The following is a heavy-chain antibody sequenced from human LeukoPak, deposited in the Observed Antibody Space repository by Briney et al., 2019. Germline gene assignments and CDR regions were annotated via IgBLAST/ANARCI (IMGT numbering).Heavy chain of an antibody. V-gene: IGHV4-34*01. Sequence: SETLSLTCAVYGGSFSGYYWSWIRQPPGKGLEWIGEINHSGSTNYNPSLKSRVTISVDTSKNQFSLKLSFVTAADTAVYYCARMGLGYCSSTSCYADYWGQGTLVTVSS. D-gene: IGHD2-2*01. CDR2: INHSGST. CDR1: GGSFSGYY. J-gene: IGHJ4*02. CDR3: ARMGLGYCSSTSCYADY.